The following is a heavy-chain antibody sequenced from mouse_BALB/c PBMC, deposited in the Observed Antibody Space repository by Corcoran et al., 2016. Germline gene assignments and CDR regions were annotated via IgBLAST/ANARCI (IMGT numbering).Heavy chain of an antibody. D-gene: IGHD2-14*01. CDR2: ISYDGSN. CDR3: ARGEVLYAMDY. CDR1: GYSITSGYY. J-gene: IGHJ4*01. Sequence: DVQLQESGPGLVKPSQSLSLTCSVTGYSITSGYYWNWIRQFPGNKLEWMGYISYDGSNNYNPSLKNRISITRDTSKNQFFLKLNSVTTEDTATYSCARGEVLYAMDYWGQGTSVTVSS. V-gene: IGHV3-6*02.